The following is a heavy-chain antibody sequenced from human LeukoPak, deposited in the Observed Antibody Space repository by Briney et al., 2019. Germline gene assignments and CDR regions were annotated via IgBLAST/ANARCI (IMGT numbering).Heavy chain of an antibody. Sequence: GGSLRLSCAASGFTFSSYSMNWVRQAPGKGLEWVSYISSSSSTIYYADSVKGRFTISRDNSKNTLYLQMNSLRAEDTAVYYCAKYYQSYCSSTSCYYFDYWGQGTLVTVSS. J-gene: IGHJ4*02. D-gene: IGHD2-2*01. V-gene: IGHV3-48*01. CDR2: ISSSSSTI. CDR3: AKYYQSYCSSTSCYYFDY. CDR1: GFTFSSYS.